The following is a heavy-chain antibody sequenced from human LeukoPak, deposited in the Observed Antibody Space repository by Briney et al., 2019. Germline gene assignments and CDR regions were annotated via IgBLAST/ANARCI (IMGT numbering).Heavy chain of an antibody. J-gene: IGHJ4*02. V-gene: IGHV3-48*03. CDR2: ISSSGSTI. Sequence: GGSLRLSCAASGFIFSSYEMNRVRQAPGKGLEWVSYISSSGSTIYYADSVKGRFTISRDNAKNSLYLQMYSLRAEDTAVYYCARVVRGSYYDFWGQGTLVTVSS. CDR3: ARVVRGSYYDF. D-gene: IGHD1-26*01. CDR1: GFIFSSYE.